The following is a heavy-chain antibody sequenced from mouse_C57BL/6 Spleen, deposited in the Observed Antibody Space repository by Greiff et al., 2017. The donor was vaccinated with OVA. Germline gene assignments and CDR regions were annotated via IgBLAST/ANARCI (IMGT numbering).Heavy chain of an antibody. CDR2: ISDGGSYT. V-gene: IGHV5-4*01. CDR3: ARGSVVAWDD. D-gene: IGHD1-1*01. J-gene: IGHJ4*01. Sequence: EVHLVESGGGLVKPGGSLKLSCAASGFTFSSYAMSWVRQTPEKRLEWVATISDGGSYTYYPDNVKGRFTISRDNAKNNLYLQMSHLKSEDTAMYYCARGSVVAWDDWGKGTSVTVSS. CDR1: GFTFSSYA.